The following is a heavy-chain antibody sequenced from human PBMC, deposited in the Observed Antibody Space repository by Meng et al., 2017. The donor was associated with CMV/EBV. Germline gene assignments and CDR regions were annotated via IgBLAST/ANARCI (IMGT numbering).Heavy chain of an antibody. CDR3: AKTSTRDGYNYDY. Sequence: GGSLRLSCAASGFTFSSYAMHWVRQAPGKGLEWVSVIYSGGSSTYYADSVKGRFTISRDNSKNTLYLQMNSLRAEDTAVYYCAKTSTRDGYNYDYWGQGTLVTVSS. CDR2: IYSGGSST. D-gene: IGHD5-24*01. CDR1: GFTFSSYA. J-gene: IGHJ4*02. V-gene: IGHV3-23*03.